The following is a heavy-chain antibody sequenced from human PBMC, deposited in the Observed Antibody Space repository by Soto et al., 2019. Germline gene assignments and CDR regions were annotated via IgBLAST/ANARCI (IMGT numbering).Heavy chain of an antibody. Sequence: QVQLVQSGAEVKKPGPSVKVSCKASGYTFTGYYMHWVRQAPRQGLEWMGWINPNSGGTNYAQKHQGRVTMTRDTSISTAYMELSRLRSDDTAVYYCAREPRPYSSGWYGLCDFDIWGQGTMVTVSA. CDR1: GYTFTGYY. CDR3: AREPRPYSSGWYGLCDFDI. CDR2: INPNSGGT. V-gene: IGHV1-2*02. J-gene: IGHJ3*02. D-gene: IGHD6-19*01.